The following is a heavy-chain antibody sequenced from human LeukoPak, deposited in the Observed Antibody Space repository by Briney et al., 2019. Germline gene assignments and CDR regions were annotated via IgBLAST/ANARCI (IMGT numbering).Heavy chain of an antibody. CDR1: GFTVSSNY. CDR2: IYSGGST. V-gene: IGHV3-53*01. Sequence: PGGSLRLSCAASGFTVSSNYMSWVRQAPGKGLEWVSVIYSGGSTYYADSVKGRFTTSRDNSKNTLYLQMNSLRAEDTAVYYCARVREDITIFGVAYYYYYYWDVWGKGTTVTVSS. J-gene: IGHJ6*03. CDR3: ARVREDITIFGVAYYYYYYWDV. D-gene: IGHD3-3*01.